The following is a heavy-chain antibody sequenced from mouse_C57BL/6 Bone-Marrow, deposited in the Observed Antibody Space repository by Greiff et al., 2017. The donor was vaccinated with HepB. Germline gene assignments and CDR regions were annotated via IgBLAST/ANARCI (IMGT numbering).Heavy chain of an antibody. D-gene: IGHD1-1*01. Sequence: EVQLQQSVAELVRPGASVKLSCTASGFNIKNTYMHWVKQRPEQGLEWIGRIDPANGNTKYAPKFQGKATITADTSSNTAYLQLSSLTSEDAAIYYCASYSYGSSWYFDVWGTGTTVTVSS. J-gene: IGHJ1*03. CDR1: GFNIKNTY. V-gene: IGHV14-3*01. CDR2: IDPANGNT. CDR3: ASYSYGSSWYFDV.